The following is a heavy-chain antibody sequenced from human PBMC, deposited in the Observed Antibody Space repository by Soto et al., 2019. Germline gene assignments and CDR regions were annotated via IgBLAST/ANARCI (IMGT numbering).Heavy chain of an antibody. D-gene: IGHD3-10*01. J-gene: IGHJ5*02. CDR1: GGSFSGYY. V-gene: IGHV4-34*01. CDR3: ARGPSMGWFDP. Sequence: QVQLQQWGAGLLKPSETLSLTCAVYGGSFSGYYWSWIRQPPGKGLEWIGEINHSGSTNYNPSLKSRVTISVDLSKNQFSLKLSSVTAADSAVYYCARGPSMGWFDPWGQGTLVTVSS. CDR2: INHSGST.